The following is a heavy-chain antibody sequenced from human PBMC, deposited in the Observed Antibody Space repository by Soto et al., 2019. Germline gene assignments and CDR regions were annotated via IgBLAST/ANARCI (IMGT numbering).Heavy chain of an antibody. J-gene: IGHJ6*02. CDR1: GYTYTSYG. Sequence: QAQLVQSGAEVKKPGASVKISCRASGYTYTSYGISCVRQAPGLGFEWMGWIGAYNGNTKYAQDFQGRVTMTTDTSTNTAYMEMRSLRPDDTAVYYCSAVPSYHKGMDVWGQGTTVTVSS. CDR3: SAVPSYHKGMDV. V-gene: IGHV1-18*01. CDR2: IGAYNGNT. D-gene: IGHD2-2*01.